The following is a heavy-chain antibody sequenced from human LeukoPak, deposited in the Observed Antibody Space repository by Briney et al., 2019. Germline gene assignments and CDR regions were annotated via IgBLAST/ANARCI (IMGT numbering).Heavy chain of an antibody. CDR3: ASGLFRGFGAFDI. Sequence: SQTLSLTCAISGDSVSSNSATWDWIRQSPSRGLEWLGRTYYRSKWYNDYAVSVKSRITINPDTSKNQFSLQLNSVTPEDTAVYYCASGLFRGFGAFDIWGQGTMVTVSS. V-gene: IGHV6-1*01. CDR2: TYYRSKWYN. J-gene: IGHJ3*02. CDR1: GDSVSSNSAT. D-gene: IGHD5-12*01.